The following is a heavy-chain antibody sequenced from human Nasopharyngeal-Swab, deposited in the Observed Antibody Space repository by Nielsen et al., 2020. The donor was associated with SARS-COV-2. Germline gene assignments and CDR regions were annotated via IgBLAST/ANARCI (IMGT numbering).Heavy chain of an antibody. CDR3: VRPEGVATSFKYYFQYGMDV. V-gene: IGHV5-51*01. Sequence: GESLKISWKGSGYSFTSYLIAWVRQMPGKGLEWMGIIYPRDSDTRYSPSFQGQVTISADKSISTAYLQWSSLKASDTAMYYCVRPEGVATSFKYYFQYGMDVWGQGTMVTVSS. CDR2: IYPRDSDT. D-gene: IGHD5-12*01. CDR1: GYSFTSYL. J-gene: IGHJ6*02.